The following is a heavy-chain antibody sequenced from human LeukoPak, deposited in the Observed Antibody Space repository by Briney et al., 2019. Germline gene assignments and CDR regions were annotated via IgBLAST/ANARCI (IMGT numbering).Heavy chain of an antibody. CDR2: IYYSGST. CDR3: ARRDTAMATAQFAFDI. J-gene: IGHJ3*02. D-gene: IGHD5-18*01. V-gene: IGHV4-34*01. CDR1: GGSFSGYY. Sequence: SETLSLTCAVYGGSFSGYYWSWIRQPPGKGLEWIGSIYYSGSTYYNPSLKSRVTISVDTSKNQFSLKLSSVTAADTAVYYCARRDTAMATAQFAFDIWGQGTMVTVSS.